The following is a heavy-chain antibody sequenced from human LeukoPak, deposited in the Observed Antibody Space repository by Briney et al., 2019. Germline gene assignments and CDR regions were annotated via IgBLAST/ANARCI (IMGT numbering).Heavy chain of an antibody. J-gene: IGHJ6*02. CDR2: IFYSGST. CDR3: AREVATGVGYYGMDV. Sequence: PSQTPSLTCTVSGDSISTVVYYWNWIRQHPGKGLEWIGYIFYSGSTYYSPSLKSRINISLDTSKNLFSLKLSSVTAADTAVYYCAREVATGVGYYGMDVWGQGTTVTVSS. D-gene: IGHD1-14*01. V-gene: IGHV4-31*03. CDR1: GDSISTVVYY.